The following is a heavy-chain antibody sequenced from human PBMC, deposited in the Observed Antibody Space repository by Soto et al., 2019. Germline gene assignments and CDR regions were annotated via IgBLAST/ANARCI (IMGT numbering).Heavy chain of an antibody. CDR2: ISPHEGST. CDR1: GFTFTNYF. Sequence: QVQLVQSGAEVKKPGASVKVSCKASGFTFTNYFFHWLRQAPRQGLEWMGIISPHEGSTNYVQSLQGRVTMTSDTSTSTVYMELSSLRSEDTAVYYCARGEGRGSSGFYYYFGMDVWGHGTTVTVSS. J-gene: IGHJ6*02. CDR3: ARGEGRGSSGFYYYFGMDV. D-gene: IGHD6-25*01. V-gene: IGHV1-46*01.